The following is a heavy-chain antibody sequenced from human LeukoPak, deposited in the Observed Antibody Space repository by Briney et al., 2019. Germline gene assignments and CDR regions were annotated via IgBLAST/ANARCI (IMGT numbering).Heavy chain of an antibody. J-gene: IGHJ4*02. CDR1: GFTFSNYA. V-gene: IGHV3-23*01. CDR2: ISGSGGST. CDR3: ARTQTEYSYGHPYCFDY. Sequence: GGSLRLSCAASGFTFSNYAMSWVRQAPGKGLEWVSAISGSGGSTYYADSVKGRFTISRDNSKNTLYLQMNSLRAEDTAVYYCARTQTEYSYGHPYCFDYWGQGTLVTVSS. D-gene: IGHD5-18*01.